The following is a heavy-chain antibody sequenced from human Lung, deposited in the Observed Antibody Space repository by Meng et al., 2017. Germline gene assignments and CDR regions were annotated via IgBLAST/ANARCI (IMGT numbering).Heavy chain of an antibody. Sequence: GESLEISCAASGFTFSTYAMHWVRQTPGKGLEWVALLSFDSQNIQYADSVKGRFIISRDNSENTLYLQMNSLTLEDTAVYYCARDKPPNDVWGRGTLVTVSS. CDR3: ARDKPPNDV. CDR1: GFTFSTYA. CDR2: LSFDSQNI. V-gene: IGHV3-30*01. J-gene: IGHJ2*01.